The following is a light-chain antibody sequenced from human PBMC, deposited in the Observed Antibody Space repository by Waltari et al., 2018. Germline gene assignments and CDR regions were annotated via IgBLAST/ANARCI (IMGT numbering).Light chain of an antibody. CDR3: QQYGTSPWT. V-gene: IGKV3-20*01. J-gene: IGKJ1*01. CDR1: QTITNNY. CDR2: GAS. Sequence: IVLTQSPCTLSLSPGESATLSCRAGQTITNNYLGWYQQRPGQAPRLLIYGASSRATGIPDRFSGSGSGADFTLTIIRLEPEDFAVYFCQQYGTSPWTFGQGTRVDIK.